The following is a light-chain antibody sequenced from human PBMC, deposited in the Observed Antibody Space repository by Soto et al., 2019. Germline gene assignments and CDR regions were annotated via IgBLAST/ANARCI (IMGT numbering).Light chain of an antibody. CDR1: QSVGSS. J-gene: IGKJ4*01. V-gene: IGKV3-11*01. Sequence: EIVLTQSPATLSLSPGERATLSCRASQSVGSSLAWYQQKPGQAPRLLIYDASTRATGIPARFSGSGSGTDFTLTISGLEPEDFAVYYCQQRTNWPLTFGGGTKVEIK. CDR2: DAS. CDR3: QQRTNWPLT.